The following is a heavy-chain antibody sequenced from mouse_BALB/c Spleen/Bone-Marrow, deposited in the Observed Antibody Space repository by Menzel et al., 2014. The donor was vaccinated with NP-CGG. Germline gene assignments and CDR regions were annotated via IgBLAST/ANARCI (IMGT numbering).Heavy chain of an antibody. D-gene: IGHD1-2*01. CDR3: ARDYGPFDY. Sequence: EVMLVESGAELVKPGASVKLSCTASGFNIKDIYMHWVKQRPEQGLEWIGRIAPANGDTKYDPKFQGKATITADTSSNTAYLQLSSLTSEDTAVYYCARDYGPFDYWGQGTTLTVSS. CDR2: IAPANGDT. J-gene: IGHJ2*01. V-gene: IGHV14-3*02. CDR1: GFNIKDIY.